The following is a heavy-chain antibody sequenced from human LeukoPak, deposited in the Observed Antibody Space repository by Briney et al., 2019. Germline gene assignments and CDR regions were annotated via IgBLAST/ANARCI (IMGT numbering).Heavy chain of an antibody. V-gene: IGHV3-20*04. CDR1: GFTFGDYG. D-gene: IGHD5-24*01. CDR2: INWIGGST. J-gene: IGHJ3*02. Sequence: PGGSLRLSCAASGFTFGDYGMNWVRRVPGKGLEWVSGINWIGGSTGHADSVKGRFTISRDNAKNSLYLQMNSLRAEDTALYYCARDLGYKDYVSAFDIWGRGTMVTVSS. CDR3: ARDLGYKDYVSAFDI.